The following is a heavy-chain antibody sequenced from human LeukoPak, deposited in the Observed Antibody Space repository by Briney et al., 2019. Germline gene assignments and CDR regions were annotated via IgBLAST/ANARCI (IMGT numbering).Heavy chain of an antibody. V-gene: IGHV3-66*01. CDR2: IYSGGST. CDR1: GFTVSSNY. Sequence: PGGSLRLSCAASGFTVSSNYMSWVRQAPGKGLEWVSVIYSGGSTYYADSVKGRFTISRDNSKNTLYLQMNSLRAEDTAVYYCARSTGGYYYYGMDVWCQGTTVTVSS. J-gene: IGHJ6*02. CDR3: ARSTGGYYYYGMDV. D-gene: IGHD3-16*01.